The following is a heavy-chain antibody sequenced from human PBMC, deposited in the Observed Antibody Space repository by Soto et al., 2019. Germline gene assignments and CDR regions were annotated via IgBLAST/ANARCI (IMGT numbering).Heavy chain of an antibody. CDR1: GGSFSGYY. CDR3: ARTGRWQDLLNLGPFYYMGV. J-gene: IGHJ6*03. V-gene: IGHV4-34*01. CDR2: INHGGST. D-gene: IGHD2-15*01. Sequence: QVQLKQWGAGLLKPSETLSLTCAVYGGSFSGYYLNWIRQPPGKGLEWIGEINHGGSTNYNPSLKSRVTISADMSKKQFSLKVNSVTAADTAVYYCARTGRWQDLLNLGPFYYMGVWGEGTPVTVSS.